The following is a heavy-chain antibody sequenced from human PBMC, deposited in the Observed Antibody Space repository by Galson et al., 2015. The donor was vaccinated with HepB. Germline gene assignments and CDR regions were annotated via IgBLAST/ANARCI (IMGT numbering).Heavy chain of an antibody. Sequence: TLSLTCTVSGGSISSGDYYWSWIRQPPGKGLEWIGYIYYGGSTYYNPSLKSRVTISVDTSKNQFSLKLSSVTAADTAVYYCAREQLRSMPQGYFDYWGQGTLVTVSS. V-gene: IGHV4-30-4*01. CDR3: AREQLRSMPQGYFDY. CDR1: GGSISSGDYY. D-gene: IGHD3-3*01. CDR2: IYYGGST. J-gene: IGHJ4*02.